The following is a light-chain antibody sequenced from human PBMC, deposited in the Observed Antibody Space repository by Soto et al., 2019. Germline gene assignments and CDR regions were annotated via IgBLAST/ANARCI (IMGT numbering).Light chain of an antibody. CDR1: NIGDKR. V-gene: IGLV3-21*04. CDR2: YDS. CDR3: QVWDIMTDNDV. J-gene: IGLJ1*01. Sequence: SSELTQPPSVSVAPEKTTTITCGGNNIGDKRVHRYRQKPGQAPVLLISYDSDRPSGIPERFSGSNSGNTATLTISRVEAGDEADYYCQVWDIMTDNDVFGGGTKVTVL.